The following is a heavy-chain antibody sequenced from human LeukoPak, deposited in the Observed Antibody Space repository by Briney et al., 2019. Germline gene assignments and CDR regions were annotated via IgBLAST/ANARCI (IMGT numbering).Heavy chain of an antibody. CDR1: GGSISSGDYY. Sequence: SGTLSLTCTVSGGSISSGDYYWSWIRQPPGKGLEWIGYIYYSGSTYYNPSLKSRVTISVDTSKNQFSLKLSSVTAADTAVYYCARARDIVVVGYFDYWGQGTLVTVSS. V-gene: IGHV4-30-4*08. CDR3: ARARDIVVVGYFDY. D-gene: IGHD2-2*01. CDR2: IYYSGST. J-gene: IGHJ4*02.